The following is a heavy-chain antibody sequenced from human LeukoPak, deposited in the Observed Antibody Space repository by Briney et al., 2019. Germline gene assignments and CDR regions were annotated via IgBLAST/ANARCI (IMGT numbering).Heavy chain of an antibody. D-gene: IGHD1-26*01. J-gene: IGHJ3*02. V-gene: IGHV3-53*01. CDR1: GFTVSSNY. Sequence: SGGSLRLSCAASGFTVSSNYMSWVRQAPGKGLEWVSVIYSGGSTYYADSVKGRFTISRDNSRNTLYLQMNSLRAEDTAVYYCARREYSGSLEHAFDIWGQGTMVTVSS. CDR2: IYSGGST. CDR3: ARREYSGSLEHAFDI.